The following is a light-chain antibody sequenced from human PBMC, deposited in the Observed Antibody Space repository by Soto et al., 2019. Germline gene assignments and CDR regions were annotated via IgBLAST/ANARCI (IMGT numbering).Light chain of an antibody. CDR3: QQYGSSPIT. CDR2: GAS. J-gene: IGKJ5*01. CDR1: QSVASSS. V-gene: IGKV3-20*01. Sequence: EIALTQSPGTLSLSPGERPTLSCSASQSVASSSIAWYQQRLGQAPRLLIYGASNRATGIPDRFSGSGSGTDFTLTFSRLDPEDFAVYYCQQYGSSPITFGQGRLLEI.